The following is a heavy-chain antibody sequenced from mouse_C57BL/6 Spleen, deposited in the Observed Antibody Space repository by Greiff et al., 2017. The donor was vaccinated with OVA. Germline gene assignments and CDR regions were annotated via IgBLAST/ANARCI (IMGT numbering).Heavy chain of an antibody. J-gene: IGHJ4*01. Sequence: EVQLQQSGPELVKPGASVKISCKASGYTFTDYYMNWVKQSHGKSLEWIRDINPNNGGTSYNQKFKGKATLTVDKSSSTAYMELRSLTSEDSAVYYCARLLFYAMDYWGQGTSVTVSS. CDR2: INPNNGGT. CDR3: ARLLFYAMDY. D-gene: IGHD1-1*01. V-gene: IGHV1-26*01. CDR1: GYTFTDYY.